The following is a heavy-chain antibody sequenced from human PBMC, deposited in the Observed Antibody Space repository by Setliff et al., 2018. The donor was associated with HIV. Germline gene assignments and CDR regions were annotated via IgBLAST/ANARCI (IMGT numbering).Heavy chain of an antibody. CDR2: IIPMFGTL. CDR3: ARGHSHGYGYSGSYGPFDI. V-gene: IGHV1-69*05. D-gene: IGHD1-26*01. Sequence: GASVKVSCKGSGGTFSSYAINWVRQAPGQGLEWMGGIIPMFGTLNFAQKFQGRVTITTDESTSTAYMELNSLRSEDTAVYYCARGHSHGYGYSGSYGPFDIWGQGTMVTVSS. CDR1: GGTFSSYA. J-gene: IGHJ3*02.